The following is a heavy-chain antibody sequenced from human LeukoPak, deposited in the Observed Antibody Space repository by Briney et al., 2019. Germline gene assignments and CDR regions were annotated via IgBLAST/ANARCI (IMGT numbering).Heavy chain of an antibody. V-gene: IGHV3-7*01. Sequence: GGSLRLSCAASGFTFSSYWMSWVRQAPGKGLEWVANIKQDGSEKYYVDSVKGRFTISRDNAKNSLYLQMNSLRAEDTAVYYCARPGSGWGDAFDIWGQGTMVTVSS. CDR3: ARPGSGWGDAFDI. D-gene: IGHD6-19*01. CDR1: GFTFSSYW. J-gene: IGHJ3*02. CDR2: IKQDGSEK.